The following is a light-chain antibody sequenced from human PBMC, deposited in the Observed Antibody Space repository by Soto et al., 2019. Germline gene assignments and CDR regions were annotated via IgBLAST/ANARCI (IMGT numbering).Light chain of an antibody. CDR2: EVS. V-gene: IGLV2-8*01. J-gene: IGLJ1*01. Sequence: QSALAQPPSASGSPGQSVTISCTGTSSDVGAYNYVSWYQQHPGKAPKLMIYEVSKRPSGVPDRFSGSKSGNTASLTVSGLQAEDEADYYCAAWDDSLSGRVFGTGTKVTVL. CDR3: AAWDDSLSGRV. CDR1: SSDVGAYNY.